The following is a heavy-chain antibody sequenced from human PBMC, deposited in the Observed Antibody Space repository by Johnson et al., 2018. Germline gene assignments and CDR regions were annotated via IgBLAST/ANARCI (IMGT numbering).Heavy chain of an antibody. J-gene: IGHJ6*03. CDR3: ARDVSPYYGSGRYHYYYYLAV. CDR2: IYYSGST. D-gene: IGHD3-10*01. CDR1: GGSISSYY. V-gene: IGHV4-59*01. Sequence: QVQLQESGPGLVKPSETLSLTCTVSGGSISSYYWSWIRQPPGKGLEWIGYIYYSGSTNYNPSLQSRVTISVGTSKNQFSLKLSSVTAPDPAGYYCARDVSPYYGSGRYHYYYYLAVWGKGTTVTVSS.